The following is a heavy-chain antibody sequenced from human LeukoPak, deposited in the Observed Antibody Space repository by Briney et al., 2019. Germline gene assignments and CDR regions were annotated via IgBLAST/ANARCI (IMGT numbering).Heavy chain of an antibody. D-gene: IGHD3-16*01. CDR3: ARRIWGAYSQSHTFDI. Sequence: GGSLRLSCAASGFTFNDYNMGWIRQAPGKGLEWVAYISSGMYYADSVKGRFTISRDNAKNSLYLQMNSLRADDTAVYYCARRIWGAYSQSHTFDIWGQGTMVTVSS. CDR2: ISSGM. V-gene: IGHV3-11*01. CDR1: GFTFNDYN. J-gene: IGHJ3*02.